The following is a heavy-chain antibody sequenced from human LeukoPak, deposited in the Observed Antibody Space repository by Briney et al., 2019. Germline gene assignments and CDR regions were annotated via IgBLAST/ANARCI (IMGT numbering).Heavy chain of an antibody. CDR1: GFTFSSYG. V-gene: IGHV3-33*01. J-gene: IGHJ6*04. CDR3: AREGLRVATIRYYYYGMDV. D-gene: IGHD5-12*01. Sequence: GGSLRLSCAASGFTFSSYGMHWVRQAPGKGLEWVAVIWYDGSNKYYADSVKGRFTISRDNSKNTLYLQMNSLRAEDTAVYYWAREGLRVATIRYYYYGMDVWGKGTTVTVSS. CDR2: IWYDGSNK.